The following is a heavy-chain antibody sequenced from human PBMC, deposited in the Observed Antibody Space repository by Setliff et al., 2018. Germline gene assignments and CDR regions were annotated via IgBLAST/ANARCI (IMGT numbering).Heavy chain of an antibody. J-gene: IGHJ3*01. D-gene: IGHD2-15*01. Sequence: ASVKVSCKASGDTFSTYALSWVRQAPGQGLEWMGGISSYNDVTNYAQSFQGRVTMTTDTSKSAAYMDLRGLRSDDTAVYYCAISTLSICSGGSCPNAFDVWGQGTMVTVSS. V-gene: IGHV1-18*01. CDR2: ISSYNDVT. CDR1: GDTFSTYA. CDR3: AISTLSICSGGSCPNAFDV.